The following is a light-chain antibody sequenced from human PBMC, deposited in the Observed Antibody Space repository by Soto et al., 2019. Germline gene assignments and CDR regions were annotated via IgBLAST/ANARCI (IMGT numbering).Light chain of an antibody. CDR2: GAS. CDR1: QNIGLS. CDR3: EQYRRYPWT. J-gene: IGKJ1*01. Sequence: DIQMTQSPSTLSASVGDRVTLTCRASQNIGLSLAWFQQKPGKAPKLLIYGASSLESGVPSRFSSSGSGTEFTLTISSLQPDDFATYYCEQYRRYPWTFGQGTKVEIK. V-gene: IGKV1-5*01.